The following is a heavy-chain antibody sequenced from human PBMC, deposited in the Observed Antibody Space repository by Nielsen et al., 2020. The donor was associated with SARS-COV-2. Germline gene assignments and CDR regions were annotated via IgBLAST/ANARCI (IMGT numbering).Heavy chain of an antibody. Sequence: GESLKISCVASGFSFNRYAMHWVRQAPGKGLEWVAVIWYDGTNEGYADSVKGRFTVSRDNSKNTLYLQMNSLRPEDTAVYYCARGTSGWDYWGQGTLVTVFS. CDR1: GFSFNRYA. V-gene: IGHV3-33*08. CDR2: IWYDGTNE. J-gene: IGHJ4*02. CDR3: ARGTSGWDY. D-gene: IGHD6-19*01.